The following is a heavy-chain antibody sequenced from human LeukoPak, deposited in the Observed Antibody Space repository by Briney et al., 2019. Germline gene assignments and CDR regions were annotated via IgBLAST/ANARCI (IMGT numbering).Heavy chain of an antibody. Sequence: ASETLSLTCAVYGGSFSGYYWSWIRQPPGKGLEWIGEINHSGSTNYNPSLKSRVTISVDTSKNQFSLKLSSVTAADTAVYYCVRGPGGVFWSGYNWFDPWGQGTLVTVSS. J-gene: IGHJ5*02. D-gene: IGHD3-3*01. CDR3: VRGPGGVFWSGYNWFDP. CDR2: INHSGST. V-gene: IGHV4-34*01. CDR1: GGSFSGYY.